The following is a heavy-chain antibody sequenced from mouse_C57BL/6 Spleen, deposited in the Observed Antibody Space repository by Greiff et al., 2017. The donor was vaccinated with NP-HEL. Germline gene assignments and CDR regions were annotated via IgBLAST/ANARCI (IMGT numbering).Heavy chain of an antibody. D-gene: IGHD2-4*01. CDR3: ARDRDYVFDY. CDR2: ISDGGSYA. J-gene: IGHJ2*01. V-gene: IGHV5-4*01. Sequence: EVMLVESGGGLVKPGGSLKLSCAASGFTFSSYAMSWVRQTPEKRLEWVATISDGGSYAYYPDNVKGRFTISRDNAKNNLYLQMSHLKSEDTAMYYCARDRDYVFDYWGQGTTLTVSS. CDR1: GFTFSSYA.